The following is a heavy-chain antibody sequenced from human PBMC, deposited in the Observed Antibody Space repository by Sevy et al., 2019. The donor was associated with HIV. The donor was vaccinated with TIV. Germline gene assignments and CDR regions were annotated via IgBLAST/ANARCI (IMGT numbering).Heavy chain of an antibody. J-gene: IGHJ3*02. CDR2: ISDDGSRK. D-gene: IGHD3-3*01. Sequence: GGSLRLSCTASGFSFSGYAMHWVRQAPGKGLEWVVGISDDGSRKYYVDSVKDRFTISRDNSENTLYLEMNSLRSEDTAIYYCARDRWRCLEWLRVAFDIWGQGTMVTVSS. V-gene: IGHV3-30-3*01. CDR1: GFSFSGYA. CDR3: ARDRWRCLEWLRVAFDI.